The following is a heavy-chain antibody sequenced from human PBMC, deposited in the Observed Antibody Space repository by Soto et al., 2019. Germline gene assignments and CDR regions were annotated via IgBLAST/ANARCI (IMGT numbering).Heavy chain of an antibody. Sequence: WGSLRVCCASSGFTFSNAWMGWVRQAPGKGLEWVGRIKSKTDGGTTDYAAPVKGRFTISRDDSKNTLFLQMNSLKTEETAVYYCTTEDPINKNWGQGTLVTVPQ. CDR1: GFTFSNAW. V-gene: IGHV3-15*01. CDR3: TTEDPINKN. CDR2: IKSKTDGGTT. J-gene: IGHJ4*02.